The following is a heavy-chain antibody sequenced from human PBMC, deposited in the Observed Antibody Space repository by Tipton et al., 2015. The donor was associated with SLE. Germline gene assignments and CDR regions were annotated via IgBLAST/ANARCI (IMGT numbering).Heavy chain of an antibody. V-gene: IGHV4-59*12. Sequence: TLSLTCTVSGGSISSYYWSWIRQPPGKGLEWIGYIYYSGSTNYNPSLKSRVTISVDTSKNQFSLKLSSVTAADTAVYYCASSLGSSYWFDYWGQGTLVTVSS. CDR1: GGSISSYY. CDR2: IYYSGST. D-gene: IGHD2-15*01. J-gene: IGHJ4*02. CDR3: ASSLGSSYWFDY.